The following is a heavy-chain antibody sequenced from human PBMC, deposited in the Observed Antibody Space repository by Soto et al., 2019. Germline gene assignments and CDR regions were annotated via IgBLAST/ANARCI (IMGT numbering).Heavy chain of an antibody. J-gene: IGHJ4*02. CDR1: GFAFSSYW. D-gene: IGHD3-16*01. Sequence: LSCAASGFAFSSYWMHWVRQVPGKGLLWVSRIDEYGNTIDYADSVRGRFTISRDNARNTLYLEMNSLRAEDTALYYCTRDIGGRWAYWGPGTLVTVSS. CDR2: IDEYGNTI. V-gene: IGHV3-74*01. CDR3: TRDIGGRWAY.